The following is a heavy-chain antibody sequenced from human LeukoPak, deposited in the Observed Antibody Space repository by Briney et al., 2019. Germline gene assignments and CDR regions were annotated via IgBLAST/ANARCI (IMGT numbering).Heavy chain of an antibody. D-gene: IGHD2-21*01. CDR2: IYSGGST. V-gene: IGHV3-66*01. J-gene: IGHJ4*02. CDR1: GFTVSSNY. Sequence: TGGSLRLSCAASGFTVSSNYMSWVRHSPGKGLEWLSVIYSGGSTYYADSVKGRFNIYRDHSKNTLYLQLNSLRDEDTAVYYCARNRDCGQTGYFHYWGQGTLVTVSS. CDR3: ARNRDCGQTGYFHY.